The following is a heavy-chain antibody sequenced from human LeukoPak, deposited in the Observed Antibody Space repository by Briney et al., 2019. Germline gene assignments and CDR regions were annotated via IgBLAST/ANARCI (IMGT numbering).Heavy chain of an antibody. V-gene: IGHV1-46*01. CDR1: GYTFTSYY. Sequence: ASMKVSCKASGYTFTSYYMHWVRQAPGQGLEWMGIINPSGGSTSYAQKFQGRVTMTRDTSTSTVYMELSSLRSEDTAVYYCARDVYSSSWYGYYYYGMDVWDQGTTVTVSS. J-gene: IGHJ6*02. CDR2: INPSGGST. CDR3: ARDVYSSSWYGYYYYGMDV. D-gene: IGHD6-13*01.